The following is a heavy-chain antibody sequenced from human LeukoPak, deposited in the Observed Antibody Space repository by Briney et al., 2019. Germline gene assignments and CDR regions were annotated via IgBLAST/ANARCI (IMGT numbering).Heavy chain of an antibody. CDR2: ISGSGGST. V-gene: IGHV3-23*01. D-gene: IGHD3-10*01. CDR3: ARGDRVRGVIGAFDI. J-gene: IGHJ3*02. Sequence: GGSLRLSCAVSGFTFSSYAMSWVRQAPGKGLEWVSAISGSGGSTYYADSVKGRFTISRDNSKNTLYLQMNSLRAEDTAVYYCARGDRVRGVIGAFDIWGQGTMVTVSS. CDR1: GFTFSSYA.